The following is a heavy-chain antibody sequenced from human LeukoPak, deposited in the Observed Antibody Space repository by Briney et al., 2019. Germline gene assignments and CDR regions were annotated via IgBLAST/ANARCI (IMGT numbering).Heavy chain of an antibody. J-gene: IGHJ4*02. Sequence: PGGSLRLSCAVSGFTFSNNWMNWVREAPGKGLEWVANIKQDGSDKNYVDSVKGRFTISRDNAKNSLYLQMNGVRAEDTAVYYCARGIEGTTNFDYWGQGTLVTVSS. CDR1: GFTFSNNW. CDR2: IKQDGSDK. D-gene: IGHD1-7*01. V-gene: IGHV3-7*01. CDR3: ARGIEGTTNFDY.